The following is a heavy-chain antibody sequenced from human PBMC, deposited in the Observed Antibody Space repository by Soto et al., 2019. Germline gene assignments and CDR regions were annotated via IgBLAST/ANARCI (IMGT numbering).Heavy chain of an antibody. CDR1: GGSISSSRYY. J-gene: IGHJ4*02. Sequence: PSETLSLTCTVSGGSISSSRYYWGWIRQPPGKGLEWIGSIYYSGSTYYNPSLKSRVTISVDTSKNQFSLKLSSVTAADTAVYYCAVVWFPAAQRESKCSDSWGQGTLVTVSS. CDR3: AVVWFPAAQRESKCSDS. V-gene: IGHV4-39*01. D-gene: IGHD2-2*01. CDR2: IYYSGST.